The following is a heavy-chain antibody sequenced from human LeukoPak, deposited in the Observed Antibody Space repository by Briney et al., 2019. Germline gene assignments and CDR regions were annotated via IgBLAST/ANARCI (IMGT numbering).Heavy chain of an antibody. J-gene: IGHJ4*02. Sequence: GGSLRLSCAAFGFTFSDSAMHWVRQASGKGLEWVGRVRKKADNYATAYAASVKGKFTISRDDSKNTAYLQMNSLKTEDTAVYYCVPTYFSDSSTFYPDYWGQGTLVTVSS. CDR3: VPTYFSDSSTFYPDY. V-gene: IGHV3-73*01. CDR2: VRKKADNYAT. CDR1: GFTFSDSA. D-gene: IGHD3-22*01.